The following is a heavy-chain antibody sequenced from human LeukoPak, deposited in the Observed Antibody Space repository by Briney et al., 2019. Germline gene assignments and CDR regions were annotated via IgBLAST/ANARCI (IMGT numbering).Heavy chain of an antibody. CDR1: GYTFTSNG. CDR3: ARVGLLWFGELFGSFDY. J-gene: IGHJ4*02. CDR2: ISTYNGNT. V-gene: IGHV1-18*01. D-gene: IGHD3-10*01. Sequence: ASVKVSCKASGYTFTSNGISWVRQAPGQGLQWMGWISTYNGNTNYAQKLQGRVTMTTDTSTSTAYMELRSLRSDDTAVYYCARVGLLWFGELFGSFDYWGQGTLVTVSS.